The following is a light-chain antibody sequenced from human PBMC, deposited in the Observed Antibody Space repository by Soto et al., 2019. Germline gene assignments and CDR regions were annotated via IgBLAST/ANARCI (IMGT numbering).Light chain of an antibody. CDR3: QQYYGTPRT. Sequence: DIQMTQSPSSLSASVGDRVTITCRASQSLSGYLNWYQQKPGKAPKLLIYDASSLQSGVPSRFSGSGSGTDFTLTISSLQAEDVAVYYCQQYYGTPRTFGQGTKVDIK. V-gene: IGKV1-39*01. CDR2: DAS. CDR1: QSLSGY. J-gene: IGKJ1*01.